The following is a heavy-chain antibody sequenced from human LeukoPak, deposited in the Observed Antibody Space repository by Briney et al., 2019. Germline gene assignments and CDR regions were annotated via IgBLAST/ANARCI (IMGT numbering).Heavy chain of an antibody. J-gene: IGHJ4*02. CDR2: INPNDGDT. Sequence: ASVKVSCKASGYTFTDYYMHWVRQAPGQGFEWMGWINPNDGDTSYAQKFQGRVTMTRDTSISTAHMEVSRLRSDDTAVYYCARANFLYCSSTTCLFDYWGQGTLVTVSS. CDR1: GYTFTDYY. V-gene: IGHV1-2*02. D-gene: IGHD2-2*01. CDR3: ARANFLYCSSTTCLFDY.